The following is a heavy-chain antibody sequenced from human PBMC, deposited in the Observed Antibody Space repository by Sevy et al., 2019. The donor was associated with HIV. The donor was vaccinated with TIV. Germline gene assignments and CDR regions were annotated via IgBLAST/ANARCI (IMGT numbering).Heavy chain of an antibody. CDR2: FDPEDGET. CDR3: ATTKDYYDSSGYPFDY. J-gene: IGHJ4*02. Sequence: ASVKVSCKVSGYTLTEFSMHWVRQAPGKGLEWMGTFDPEDGETIYAQKFQGRVTMTEDTSTDTASTELSSLRFEDTAVYYCATTKDYYDSSGYPFDYWGQGTLVTVSS. D-gene: IGHD3-22*01. CDR1: GYTLTEFS. V-gene: IGHV1-24*01.